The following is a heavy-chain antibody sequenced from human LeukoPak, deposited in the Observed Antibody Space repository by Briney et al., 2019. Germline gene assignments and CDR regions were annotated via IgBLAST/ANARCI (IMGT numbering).Heavy chain of an antibody. Sequence: PSETLSLTCAVYGGSFSGYYWSWIRQPPGKGLEWIGEINHSGSTNYNPSLKSRVTISVDTSKTQFSLKLNSVTAADTAVYYCAKSNGYGLLDIWGQGTMVTVSS. D-gene: IGHD3-10*01. CDR3: AKSNGYGLLDI. J-gene: IGHJ3*02. V-gene: IGHV4-34*01. CDR1: GGSFSGYY. CDR2: INHSGST.